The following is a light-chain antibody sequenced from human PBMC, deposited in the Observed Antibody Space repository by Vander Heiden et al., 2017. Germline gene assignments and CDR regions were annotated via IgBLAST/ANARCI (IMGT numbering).Light chain of an antibody. CDR3: QLYGTSRT. Sequence: EIVLPPSPVTPSLSPGERATLSCRASQSVSSTYLAWYQQKPGQAPRLLIYGASSRATGIPDRFSGSGSGTDFTLTISRLEPEDFAVYYCQLYGTSRTFGQGTRLEIK. V-gene: IGKV3-20*01. CDR2: GAS. CDR1: QSVSSTY. J-gene: IGKJ5*01.